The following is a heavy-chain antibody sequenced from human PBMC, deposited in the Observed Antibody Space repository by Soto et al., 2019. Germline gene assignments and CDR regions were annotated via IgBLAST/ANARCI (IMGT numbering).Heavy chain of an antibody. J-gene: IGHJ4*02. V-gene: IGHV1-2*04. CDR1: GYTFTGYY. D-gene: IGHD3-10*01. CDR2: INPNSGGT. CDR3: ARDRGDGYNLYYFDY. Sequence: ASVKVSCKASGYTFTGYYMHWVRQAPGQGLEWMGWINPNSGGTNYAQKFQGWVTMTRDTSISTAYMGLSRLRSDDTAVYYCARDRGDGYNLYYFDYWGQGTLVTVSS.